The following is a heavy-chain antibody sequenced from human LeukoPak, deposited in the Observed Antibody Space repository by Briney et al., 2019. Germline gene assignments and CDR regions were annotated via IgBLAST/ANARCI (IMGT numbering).Heavy chain of an antibody. CDR2: IHSGGST. J-gene: IGHJ4*02. CDR3: AKDNSGFLEWLLLGY. D-gene: IGHD3-3*01. V-gene: IGHV3-53*01. CDR1: GFTVSSNY. Sequence: GGSLRLSCAASGFTVSSNYMSWVRQAPGKGLEWVSVIHSGGSTYYADSVKGRFTISRDNSKNTLYLQMNSLRAEDTAVYYCAKDNSGFLEWLLLGYWGQGTLVTVSS.